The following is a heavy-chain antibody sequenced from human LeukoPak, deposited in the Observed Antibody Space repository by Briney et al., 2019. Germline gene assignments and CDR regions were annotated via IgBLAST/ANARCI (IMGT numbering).Heavy chain of an antibody. CDR3: ARGLGVGANNY. J-gene: IGHJ4*02. D-gene: IGHD1-26*01. CDR2: INHSGST. CDR1: GGSFSGYY. V-gene: IGHV4-34*01. Sequence: SETLSLTCAVYGGSFSGYYWSWIRQPPGKGLEWIGEINHSGSTNYNPSLKSRVTISVDTSKNQFSLKLSSVTAADTAVYYCARGLGVGANNYWGQGTLVTVSS.